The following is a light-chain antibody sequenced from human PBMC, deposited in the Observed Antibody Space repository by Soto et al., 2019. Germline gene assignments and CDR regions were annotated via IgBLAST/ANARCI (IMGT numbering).Light chain of an antibody. Sequence: DIQLTQSPSLLSASVGDRVTITCRASHDISTYLAWYQQKPGKAPKLLIYDASSLESGVPSRFSGSGSGTEFTLTISSLQPDDFATYYCQQYNSYSPLTFGGGTKVDI. CDR1: HDISTY. CDR3: QQYNSYSPLT. V-gene: IGKV1-5*01. J-gene: IGKJ4*01. CDR2: DAS.